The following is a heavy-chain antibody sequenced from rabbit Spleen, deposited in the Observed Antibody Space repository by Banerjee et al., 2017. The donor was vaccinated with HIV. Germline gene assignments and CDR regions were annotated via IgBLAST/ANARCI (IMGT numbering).Heavy chain of an antibody. D-gene: IGHD1-1*01. CDR2: IYAGNSGTT. J-gene: IGHJ4*01. CDR3: ARDNGSGDYIDVYFDL. V-gene: IGHV1S45*01. Sequence: QQQLVESGGGLVKPGASLTLTCKASGFSFSSTDWICWVRQAPGKGLEWIACIYAGNSGTTYYASWAKGRFTISKTSSTTGTLQMTSLTDADTATYFCARDNGSGDYIDVYFDLWGPGTLVTVS. CDR1: GFSFSSTDW.